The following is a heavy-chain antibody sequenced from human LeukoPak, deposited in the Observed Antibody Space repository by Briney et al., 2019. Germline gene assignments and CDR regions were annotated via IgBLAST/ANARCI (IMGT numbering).Heavy chain of an antibody. Sequence: GGSLRLSCAASGFTFSSYAMSWVRQAPGKGLEWVSGISGSGGRIYYADSVKGRFTISRDNSKNTLYLQMNSLRAEDTAVYYCAKDLRFLEWLFVYYGMDVWGQGTTVTVSS. CDR3: AKDLRFLEWLFVYYGMDV. CDR1: GFTFSSYA. CDR2: ISGSGGRI. J-gene: IGHJ6*02. V-gene: IGHV3-23*01. D-gene: IGHD3-3*01.